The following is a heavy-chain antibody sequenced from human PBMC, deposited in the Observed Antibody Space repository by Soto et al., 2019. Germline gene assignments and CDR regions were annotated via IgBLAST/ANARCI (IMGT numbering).Heavy chain of an antibody. D-gene: IGHD3-3*01. CDR2: IKSEADGGTT. CDR3: MTMQGFQTSRDY. V-gene: IGHV3-15*07. Sequence: DVQLVESGGDLVQPGGSLTLSCTASGLTVTKAWMNWVRQSPGQRLEWVGLIKSEADGGTTAYAAHVKDRFTISRDDSENTLYLHINSLETGDTAVYYCMTMQGFQTSRDYWGQGTLVTVSS. J-gene: IGHJ4*02. CDR1: GLTVTKAW.